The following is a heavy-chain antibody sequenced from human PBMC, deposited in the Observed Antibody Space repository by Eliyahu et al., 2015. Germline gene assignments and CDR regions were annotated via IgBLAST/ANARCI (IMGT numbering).Heavy chain of an antibody. V-gene: IGHV4-34*01. CDR2: IKHSGST. J-gene: IGHJ4*02. CDR1: XGSFSGSY. D-gene: IGHD6-25*01. CDR3: ARGRGGEEYSSGD. Sequence: QVQLQQWGAGXLKXSETLSLXXAVYXGSFSGSYWXWXRXPPGKGLEWIGEIKHSGSTNYXPSLKSRVTISVDTSKNQFSLKLSSVTAADTAVYYCARGRGGEEYSSGDWGQGTLVTVSS.